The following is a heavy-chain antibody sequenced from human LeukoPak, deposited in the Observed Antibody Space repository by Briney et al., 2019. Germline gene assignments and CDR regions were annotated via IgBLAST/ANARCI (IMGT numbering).Heavy chain of an antibody. CDR2: IDPSTRTI. J-gene: IGHJ4*02. V-gene: IGHV3-48*04. Sequence: GGSLRLSCAASGFTFSTYSMHWVRQSPGKGLEWVSYIDPSTRTIYYAGSVRGRFTISRDNAKNSLYLQMNSLRAEDTAVYYCASLGGTLTFVEDYFDYWGQGTLVTVSS. CDR3: ASLGGTLTFVEDYFDY. D-gene: IGHD6-25*01. CDR1: GFTFSTYS.